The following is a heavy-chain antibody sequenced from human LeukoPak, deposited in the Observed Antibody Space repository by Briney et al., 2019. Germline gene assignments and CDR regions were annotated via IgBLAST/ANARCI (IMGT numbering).Heavy chain of an antibody. CDR1: GGSISSYY. D-gene: IGHD5-18*01. V-gene: IGHV4-59*01. CDR2: IYYSGST. Sequence: SETLSLTCTVSGGSISSYYWSWIRQPPGKGLEWIGNIYYSGSTNYNPSLKSRVTISVDTSKNQFSLKLSSVTAADTAVHYCARAGRVQLWLYEYWGQGTLVTVSS. CDR3: ARAGRVQLWLYEY. J-gene: IGHJ4*02.